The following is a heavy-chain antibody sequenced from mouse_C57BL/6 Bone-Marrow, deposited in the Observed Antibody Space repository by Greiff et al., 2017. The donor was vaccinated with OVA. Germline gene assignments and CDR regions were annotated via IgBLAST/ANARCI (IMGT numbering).Heavy chain of an antibody. V-gene: IGHV1-20*02. J-gene: IGHJ2*01. CDR2: INPHIGET. D-gene: IGHD1-1*01. CDR1: GYSFTGYF. CDR3: TRIYRSDFDY. Sequence: EVQVVESGPVLVRPGASVEISCKASGYSFTGYFMNWVMQSHGKSLEWIGRINPHIGETFYNQRFKDKATLTVDESSSTAHMELRSLASEDSAVYYCTRIYRSDFDYWGQGTTLTVSS.